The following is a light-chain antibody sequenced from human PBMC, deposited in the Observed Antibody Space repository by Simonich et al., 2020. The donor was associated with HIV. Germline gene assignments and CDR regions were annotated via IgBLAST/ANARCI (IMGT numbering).Light chain of an antibody. J-gene: IGLJ2*01. CDR2: EGS. V-gene: IGLV2-23*01. Sequence: QSALTQPASVPGSPGQSITIFCTASNSDVGNYNLVSWYQHHPGQAPKLKIFEGSKRPCGVSSRFSGSKSANTASLTISGLQAEDEADYYCCSYAGSNIYMVFGGGTKLTVL. CDR3: CSYAGSNIYMV. CDR1: NSDVGNYNL.